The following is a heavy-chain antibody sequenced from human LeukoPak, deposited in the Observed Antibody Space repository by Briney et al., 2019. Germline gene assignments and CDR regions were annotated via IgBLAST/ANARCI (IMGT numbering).Heavy chain of an antibody. J-gene: IGHJ4*02. D-gene: IGHD4-11*01. CDR3: ARDLVYSNSHSWFDY. V-gene: IGHV3-21*01. CDR1: GFTFSSYS. Sequence: GGSLRLSCAASGFTFSSYSMNWVRQAPGKGLEWVSSISSSSSYIHYADSVKGRFTISRDNAKNSLYLQMNSLRAEDTAVYYCARDLVYSNSHSWFDYWGQGTLVTVSS. CDR2: ISSSSSYI.